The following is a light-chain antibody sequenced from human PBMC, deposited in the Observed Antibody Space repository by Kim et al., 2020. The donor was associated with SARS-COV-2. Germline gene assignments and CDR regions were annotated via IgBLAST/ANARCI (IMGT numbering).Light chain of an antibody. CDR3: QHYHKWPPWT. CDR2: GAS. CDR1: QSVDRD. J-gene: IGKJ1*01. Sequence: SPGDRVTLSCRASQSVDRDVAWYQQKPGQTPRLLIYGASTRATGVADRFRGSGSGTEFTLTISSLQSEDLAVYYCQHYHKWPPWTFGRGTKVEVK. V-gene: IGKV3-15*01.